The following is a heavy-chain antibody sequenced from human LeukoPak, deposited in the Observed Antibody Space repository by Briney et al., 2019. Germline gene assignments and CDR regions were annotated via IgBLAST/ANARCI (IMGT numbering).Heavy chain of an antibody. J-gene: IGHJ4*02. V-gene: IGHV6-1*01. Sequence: SQTLSLTCAISGDSVSSNIAAWIWIRQSPSRDLEWLGRTYYRSKWYTEYAVSVKSRITINPDTSKNQFSLQLRSVNPEDTAVYYCARLGSGSSYWGQGTLVTVSS. CDR1: GDSVSSNIAA. CDR3: ARLGSGSSY. D-gene: IGHD3-10*01. CDR2: TYYRSKWYT.